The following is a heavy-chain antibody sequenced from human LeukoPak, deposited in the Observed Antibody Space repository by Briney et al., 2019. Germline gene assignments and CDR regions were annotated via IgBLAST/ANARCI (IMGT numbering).Heavy chain of an antibody. D-gene: IGHD6-6*01. J-gene: IGHJ4*02. V-gene: IGHV3-7*01. CDR3: ARGGAARPDF. Sequence: PGGSLRLSCAASGFTFSTYWMNWFRQTPGEGLEWVAKIRGDGGEKDHVASVRGRFTISRDNAKISLYLQMNSLRVEDTAIYYCARGGAARPDFWGQGTLVTVSS. CDR2: IRGDGGEK. CDR1: GFTFSTYW.